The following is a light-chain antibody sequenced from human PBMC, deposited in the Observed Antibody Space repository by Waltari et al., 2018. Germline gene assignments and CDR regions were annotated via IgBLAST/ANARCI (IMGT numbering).Light chain of an antibody. V-gene: IGLV3-21*02. Sequence: SYVLTQPPPVSGAPGQTVTITCGGDNICSKTVHWYQQKPCLAPLLVVYDDTDRPSGVPDRVSGSNFHTTATLTISGLAAGDEADYYCQVFLSRPIVWVFGGGTRLSVL. J-gene: IGLJ3*02. CDR2: DDT. CDR1: NICSKT. CDR3: QVFLSRPIVWV.